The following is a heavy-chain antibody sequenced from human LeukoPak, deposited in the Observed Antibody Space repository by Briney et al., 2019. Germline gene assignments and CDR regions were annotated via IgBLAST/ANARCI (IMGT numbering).Heavy chain of an antibody. CDR1: GGSTSSYY. CDR3: ARSQRGYSIVPSPYGSFDY. D-gene: IGHD4-11*01. CDR2: IYYSGST. V-gene: IGHV4-59*01. J-gene: IGHJ4*02. Sequence: SETLSLTCTVSGGSTSSYYWSWIRQPPGKGLEWIGYIYYSGSTNYNPSLKSRVTISVDTSKNQFSLKLSSVTAADTAVYYCARSQRGYSIVPSPYGSFDYWGQGTLVTVSS.